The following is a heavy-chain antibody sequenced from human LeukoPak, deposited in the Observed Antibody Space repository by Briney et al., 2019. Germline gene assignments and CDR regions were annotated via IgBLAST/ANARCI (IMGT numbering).Heavy chain of an antibody. CDR1: GGTFSSYA. Sequence: SVKVSCKASGGTFSSYAISWVRQAPGQGLEWMGGIIPIFGTANYAQKFQGRVTITADESTSTAYMELSSLRSEDTAVYYCARAPSSFGPFDYWGQGTLVTVSS. V-gene: IGHV1-69*01. CDR2: IIPIFGTA. D-gene: IGHD2-2*01. CDR3: ARAPSSFGPFDY. J-gene: IGHJ4*02.